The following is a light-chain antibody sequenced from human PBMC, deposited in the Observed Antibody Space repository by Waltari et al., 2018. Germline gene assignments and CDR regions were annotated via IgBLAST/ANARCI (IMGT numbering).Light chain of an antibody. V-gene: IGLV2-14*01. CDR3: SSFTSSTTGI. CDR2: DVT. J-gene: IGLJ2*01. Sequence: SALTQPDSVSGSPGQSITISCSGISSDSGGYEYAPWYQQHPGKAPKVIIYDVTNRPSGVSNRFSGSKSGSSASLTISGLQAEDEADYYCSSFTSSTTGIFGGGTKLTVL. CDR1: SSDSGGYEY.